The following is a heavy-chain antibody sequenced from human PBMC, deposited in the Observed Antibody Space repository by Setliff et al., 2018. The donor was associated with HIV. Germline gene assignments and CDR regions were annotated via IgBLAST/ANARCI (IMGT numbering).Heavy chain of an antibody. Sequence: SVKVSCKASGRSFTDYGFTWVRQAPGQGLEWMGGIIPLFGRVNYAQKFQGRVTISADESTSTAYMDLSSLTSEDTAIYYCATDLKGAYLDYFDFWGQGSLVTAPQ. D-gene: IGHD3-16*01. CDR2: IIPLFGRV. CDR3: ATDLKGAYLDYFDF. CDR1: GRSFTDYG. V-gene: IGHV1-69*13. J-gene: IGHJ4*02.